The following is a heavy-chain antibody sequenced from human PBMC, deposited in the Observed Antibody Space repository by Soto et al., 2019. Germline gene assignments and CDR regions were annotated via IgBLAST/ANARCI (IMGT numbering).Heavy chain of an antibody. CDR1: GFTFSSFA. V-gene: IGHV3-23*01. Sequence: EVQLLESGGGLVQPGGSLRLSCAASGFTFSSFAMSWVRQAPGKWLEWVSAISGSGGSTYYADSVKGRFTISRDNSKNTLYLQMNSLRAEDTAVYYCAKDRRVVPAASSFDYWGQGTLVTVSS. CDR3: AKDRRVVPAASSFDY. CDR2: ISGSGGST. D-gene: IGHD2-2*01. J-gene: IGHJ4*02.